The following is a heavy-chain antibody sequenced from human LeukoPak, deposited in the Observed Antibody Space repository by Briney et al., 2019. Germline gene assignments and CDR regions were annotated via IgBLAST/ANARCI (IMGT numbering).Heavy chain of an antibody. Sequence: SETLSLTCTVSGGSISSSSYYWGWIRQPPGKGLEWIGSIYYSGSTYYNPSLKSRVTISVDTSKNQFSLRLSSVTAADTAVYYCARHKDYYYSYMDVWGKGTTVTISS. CDR2: IYYSGST. V-gene: IGHV4-39*01. J-gene: IGHJ6*03. CDR3: ARHKDYYYSYMDV. CDR1: GGSISSSSYY.